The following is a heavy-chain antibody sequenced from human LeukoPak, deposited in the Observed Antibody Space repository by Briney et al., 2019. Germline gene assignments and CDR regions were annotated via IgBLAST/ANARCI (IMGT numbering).Heavy chain of an antibody. CDR1: GFTFDDYA. CDR2: ISWNSGSI. CDR3: AKDALVATSHFDN. Sequence: QAGGSLRLSCAASGFTFDDYAMHWVRQAPGKGLEWVSGISWNSGSIGCADSVKGRFTISRDNAKNSLYLQMNSLRAEDTAVYFCAKDALVATSHFDNWGQGTLVTVSS. V-gene: IGHV3-9*01. J-gene: IGHJ4*02. D-gene: IGHD5-12*01.